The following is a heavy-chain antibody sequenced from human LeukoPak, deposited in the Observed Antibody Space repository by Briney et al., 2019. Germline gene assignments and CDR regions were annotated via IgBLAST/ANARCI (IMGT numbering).Heavy chain of an antibody. D-gene: IGHD3-10*01. J-gene: IGHJ4*02. CDR1: GGSIRDYF. CDR2: IYTSGST. V-gene: IGHV4-4*07. Sequence: SETLSLTCTVSGGSIRDYFWSWIRQPAGKGLEWIGRIYTSGSTNYHPSLQSRVTMSVDTSRNELSLRLNSVTAADTAVYYCARDNYGSGSFNYWGLGTLVTVSS. CDR3: ARDNYGSGSFNY.